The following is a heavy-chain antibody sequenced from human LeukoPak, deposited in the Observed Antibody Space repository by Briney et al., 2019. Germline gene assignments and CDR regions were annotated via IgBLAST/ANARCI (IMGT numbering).Heavy chain of an antibody. Sequence: TGESLRLSCAASGFTFSSYAMSWVRQAPGKGLEWVSSISNSGGRTFYTDSVKGRFTISRDNSKITLYLQMNSLRAEDTAVYYCAKSYNGYESKPDYWGQGTLVTVSS. J-gene: IGHJ4*02. V-gene: IGHV3-23*01. D-gene: IGHD5-12*01. CDR2: ISNSGGRT. CDR1: GFTFSSYA. CDR3: AKSYNGYESKPDY.